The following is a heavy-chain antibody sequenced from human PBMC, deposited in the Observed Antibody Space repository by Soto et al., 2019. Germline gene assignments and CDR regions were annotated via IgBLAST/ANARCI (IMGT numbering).Heavy chain of an antibody. J-gene: IGHJ6*02. CDR2: IRSKANSYAT. CDR3: TRSRVRFLEWLSRSTSSGMDV. CDR1: GFTFSGSA. Sequence: GGSLRLSCAASGFTFSGSAMHWVRQASGKGLEWVGRIRSKANSYATAYAASVKGRFTISRDDSKNTAYLQMNSLKTEDTAVYYCTRSRVRFLEWLSRSTSSGMDVWGQGTTVTSP. D-gene: IGHD3-3*01. V-gene: IGHV3-73*01.